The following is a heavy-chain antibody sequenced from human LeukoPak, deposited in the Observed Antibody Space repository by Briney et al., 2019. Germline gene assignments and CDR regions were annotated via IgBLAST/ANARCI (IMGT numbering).Heavy chain of an antibody. J-gene: IGHJ4*02. CDR2: IYTSGST. V-gene: IGHV4-61*02. Sequence: SQTLSLTCTVSGGSISSGSYYWSWIRQPAGKGLEWIGRIYTSGSTNYNLSLKSRVTISVDTSKNQFSLKLSSVTAADTAVYYCAREGGGYCGGDCYSYYFDYWGQGTLVTVSS. D-gene: IGHD2-21*02. CDR3: AREGGGYCGGDCYSYYFDY. CDR1: GGSISSGSYY.